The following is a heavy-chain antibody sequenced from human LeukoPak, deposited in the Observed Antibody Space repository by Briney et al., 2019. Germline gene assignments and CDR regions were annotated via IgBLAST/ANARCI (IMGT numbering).Heavy chain of an antibody. Sequence: SETLSLTCTVSGYSISSGYYWGWIRQPPGKGLEWIGYIYYSGSTNYNPSLKSRVTISVDTSKNQFSLKLSSVTAADTAVYYCARATGYSSSWYESGWFDPWGQGTLVTVSS. J-gene: IGHJ5*02. CDR2: IYYSGST. V-gene: IGHV4-61*01. CDR3: ARATGYSSSWYESGWFDP. D-gene: IGHD6-13*01. CDR1: GYSISSGYY.